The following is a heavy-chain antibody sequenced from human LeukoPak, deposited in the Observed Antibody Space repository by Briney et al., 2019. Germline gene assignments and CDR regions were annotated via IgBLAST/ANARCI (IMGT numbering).Heavy chain of an antibody. D-gene: IGHD4-17*01. V-gene: IGHV2-5*01. CDR3: AHSGYGDPGRGNY. CDR1: GFSLSATRVA. J-gene: IGHJ4*02. Sequence: SGPTVAKPTHPLTLTCTFSGFSLSATRVAVGGIRQPPGKALEWPAIIYWNDDQRYSPSLNRRLTITNDTSKNQVVLTMTHMDPVDTATYSCAHSGYGDPGRGNYWGQGTLVAVSS. CDR2: IYWNDDQ.